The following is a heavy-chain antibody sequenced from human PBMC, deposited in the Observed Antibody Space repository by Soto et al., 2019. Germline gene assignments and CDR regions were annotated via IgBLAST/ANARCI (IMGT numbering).Heavy chain of an antibody. CDR1: GFSLSTSGMC. CDR3: ARMPDYYDSSGYYSHYGMDV. Sequence: GPTRVNPTQSLTLTCTFSGFSLSTSGMCVSWIRQPPGKALEWLALIDWDDDKYYSTSLKTRLTISKDTSKNQVVLTMTNMDPVDTATYYCARMPDYYDSSGYYSHYGMDVWGQGTTVTVSS. CDR2: IDWDDDK. J-gene: IGHJ6*02. D-gene: IGHD3-22*01. V-gene: IGHV2-70*01.